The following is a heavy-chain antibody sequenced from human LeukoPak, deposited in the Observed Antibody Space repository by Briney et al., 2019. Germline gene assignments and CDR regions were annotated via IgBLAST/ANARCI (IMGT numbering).Heavy chain of an antibody. CDR1: GFTFSSYA. Sequence: GGSLRLSCAASGFTFSSYAMSWVRQAPGKGLEWVSAISGSGGSTYYADSVKGRFTISRDNSKNTLYLQMNSQRAEDTAVYYCAKGYMITFGGVIEYWGQGTLVTVSS. J-gene: IGHJ4*02. CDR3: AKGYMITFGGVIEY. V-gene: IGHV3-23*01. D-gene: IGHD3-16*02. CDR2: ISGSGGST.